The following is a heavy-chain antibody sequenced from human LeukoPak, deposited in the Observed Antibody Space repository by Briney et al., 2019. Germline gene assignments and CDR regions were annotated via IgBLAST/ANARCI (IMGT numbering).Heavy chain of an antibody. CDR2: IGTAGDT. V-gene: IGHV3-13*01. D-gene: IGHD2-2*01. J-gene: IGHJ2*01. Sequence: GGSLRLSCAASGFPFSSYDMHWVRQGIGKGLEWVSAIGTAGDTYYTGSVKGRFTISRENDKDSLYLQMNSLGAGDTAVYYCAREGSTPYGSHHSDWYFDLWGRGTLVTVSS. CDR1: GFPFSSYD. CDR3: AREGSTPYGSHHSDWYFDL.